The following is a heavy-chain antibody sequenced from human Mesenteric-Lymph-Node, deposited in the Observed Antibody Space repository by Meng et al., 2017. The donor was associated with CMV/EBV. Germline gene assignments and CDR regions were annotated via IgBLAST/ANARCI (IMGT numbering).Heavy chain of an antibody. CDR3: AKDLGEQLVDTDYYYYGMDV. Sequence: GESLKISCAASGFTFSGSWLHWVRQVPGKELVWVSRLTGDGRTSYADFVKGRFTISRDNSKDTLYLQMNSLRAEDTAVYYCAKDLGEQLVDTDYYYYGMDVWGQGTTVTVSS. V-gene: IGHV3-74*03. CDR1: GFTFSGSW. J-gene: IGHJ6*02. CDR2: LTGDGRTS. D-gene: IGHD5-18*01.